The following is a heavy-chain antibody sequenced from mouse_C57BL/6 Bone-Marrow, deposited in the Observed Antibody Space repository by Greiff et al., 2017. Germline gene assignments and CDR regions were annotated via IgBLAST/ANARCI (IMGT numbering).Heavy chain of an antibody. J-gene: IGHJ3*01. CDR3: ASYYGSSAWFAY. D-gene: IGHD1-1*01. CDR1: GYTFTSYW. V-gene: IGHV1-7*01. Sequence: VQLQQSGAELAKPGASVKMSCKASGYTFTSYWMHWVKQRPGQGLEWIGYINPSTGYTEYNQKFKDKATLTADKSSSTAYMQRSSLTSEDSAVYYCASYYGSSAWFAYWGQGTLVTVSA. CDR2: INPSTGYT.